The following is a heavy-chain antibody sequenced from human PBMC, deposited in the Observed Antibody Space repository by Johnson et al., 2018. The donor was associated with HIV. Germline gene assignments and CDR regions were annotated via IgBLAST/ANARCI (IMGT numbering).Heavy chain of an antibody. J-gene: IGHJ3*02. D-gene: IGHD3-10*01. CDR1: GFTVSSNY. CDR2: IYSAGTT. Sequence: VQLVESGGGLIQPGGSLRLSCVASGFTVSSNYMNWVRQAPGKGLEWVSIIYSAGTTYYVDSVQGRFTISRDNSKNTLYLQMNSLRAEDTAVYYCARKVRFGPFDIWGQGTMVTVSS. CDR3: ARKVRFGPFDI. V-gene: IGHV3-53*01.